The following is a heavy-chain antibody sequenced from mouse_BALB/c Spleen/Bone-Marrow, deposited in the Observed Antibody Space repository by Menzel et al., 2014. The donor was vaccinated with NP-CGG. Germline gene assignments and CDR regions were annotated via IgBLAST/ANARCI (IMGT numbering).Heavy chain of an antibody. CDR3: ARGGGAYAGVDY. V-gene: IGHV5-17*02. D-gene: IGHD2-13*01. J-gene: IGHJ2*01. CDR1: GFTFSSFG. Sequence: EVQGVESGGGLVQPGGSRKLSCAASGFTFSSFGMHWVRPAPEKGLEWVAYISSGSSTFYYADKVKGRFTVSRDNPKNTLFLQMTGLRSEDTAMYYCARGGGAYAGVDYWGQGTTLTVSS. CDR2: ISSGSSTF.